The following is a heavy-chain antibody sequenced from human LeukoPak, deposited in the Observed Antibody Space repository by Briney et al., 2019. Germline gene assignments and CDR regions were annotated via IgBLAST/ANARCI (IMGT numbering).Heavy chain of an antibody. Sequence: QAGGSLRLSCAASAFTFSSYGMHWVRQAPGKGLEWVAVIWYDGSNKYYADSVKGRFTISRDNSKNTLYLQMNSLRAEDTAVYYCAKDGSASSGWYFDYWGQGTLVTVSS. J-gene: IGHJ4*02. V-gene: IGHV3-30*02. CDR3: AKDGSASSGWYFDY. D-gene: IGHD6-19*01. CDR1: AFTFSSYG. CDR2: IWYDGSNK.